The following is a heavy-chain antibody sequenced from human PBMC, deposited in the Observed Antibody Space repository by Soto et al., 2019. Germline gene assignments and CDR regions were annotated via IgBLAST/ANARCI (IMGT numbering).Heavy chain of an antibody. D-gene: IGHD2-8*01. V-gene: IGHV1-69*13. Sequence: SVKVSCKASGGTFSSYAISWVRQAPGQGLEWMGGIIPIFGTANYAQKFQGRVTITADESTSTAYMELSSLRSEDTAVYYCAREGRGYCTNGVCQPLVVYWGQGTLVTVSS. J-gene: IGHJ4*02. CDR1: GGTFSSYA. CDR2: IIPIFGTA. CDR3: AREGRGYCTNGVCQPLVVY.